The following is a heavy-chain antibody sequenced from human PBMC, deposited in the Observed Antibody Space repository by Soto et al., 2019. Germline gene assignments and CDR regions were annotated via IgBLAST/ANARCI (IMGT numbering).Heavy chain of an antibody. Sequence: GGSLRLSCAASGFTFSDYYMSWIRTATGKGLEWISYISSSSDYTNYADSVKGRFTISRDNAKNSLYLQMNSLRAEDTAVYYCAREDYYDGSGYYSYWGQGTLVTSPQ. D-gene: IGHD3-22*01. CDR1: GFTFSDYY. V-gene: IGHV3-11*05. J-gene: IGHJ4*02. CDR2: ISSSSDYT. CDR3: AREDYYDGSGYYSY.